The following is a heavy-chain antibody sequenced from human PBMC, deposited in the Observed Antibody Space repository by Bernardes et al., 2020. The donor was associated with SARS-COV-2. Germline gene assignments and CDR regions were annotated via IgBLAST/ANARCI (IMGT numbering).Heavy chain of an antibody. J-gene: IGHJ6*02. V-gene: IGHV1-18*04. CDR2: ISAYNGNT. CDR1: GYTFTSYG. Sequence: ASVKVSCKASGYTFTSYGISWVRQAPGQGLEWMGWISAYNGNTNYAQKLQGRVTMTTDTSTSTAYMELRSLRSDDTAVYYCARVESGYRYYYYGMDVWGQGTTVTVSS. CDR3: ARVESGYRYYYYGMDV. D-gene: IGHD3-3*01.